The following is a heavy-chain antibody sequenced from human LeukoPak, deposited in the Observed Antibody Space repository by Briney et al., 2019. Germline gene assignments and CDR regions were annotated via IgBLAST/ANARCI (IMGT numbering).Heavy chain of an antibody. D-gene: IGHD3-22*01. CDR3: AKDTYYYDSSGYYHYFDY. V-gene: IGHV3-43*02. J-gene: IGHJ4*02. CDR1: GFTFSSYG. CDR2: ISGDGGST. Sequence: PGGSLRLSCAASGFTFSSYGMHWVRQAPGKGLEWVSLISGDGGSTYYADSVKGRFTISRDNSKNSLYLQMNSLRTEDTALYYCAKDTYYYDSSGYYHYFDYWGQGTLVTVSS.